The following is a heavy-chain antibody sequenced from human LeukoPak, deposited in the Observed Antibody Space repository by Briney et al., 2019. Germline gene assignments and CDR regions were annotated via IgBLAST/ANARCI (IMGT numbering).Heavy chain of an antibody. CDR3: ARELSSGYYGMDV. CDR1: GGSISSGGYY. D-gene: IGHD3-22*01. Sequence: SETLSLTCTVSGGSISSGGYYCSWIRQHPGKGLECIGHIYYSGSTYYNPSLKSRVTISVDTSKNQFSLKLSSVTAADTAVYYCARELSSGYYGMDVWGQGTTVTVSS. J-gene: IGHJ6*02. CDR2: IYYSGST. V-gene: IGHV4-31*03.